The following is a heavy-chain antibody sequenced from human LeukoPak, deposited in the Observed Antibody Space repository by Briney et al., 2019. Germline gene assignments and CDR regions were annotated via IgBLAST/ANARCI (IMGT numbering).Heavy chain of an antibody. V-gene: IGHV3-23*01. J-gene: IGHJ4*02. CDR1: GFTFSSYA. Sequence: GGSLRLSCAASGFTFSSYAMSWVRQAPGKGLEWVSVISGSGGSTYYADSVKGRFTISRDNSKNTLYLQMNSLRAEDTAVYYCAKGGGYFLYFDYWGQGTLVTVSS. D-gene: IGHD2/OR15-2a*01. CDR3: AKGGGYFLYFDY. CDR2: ISGSGGST.